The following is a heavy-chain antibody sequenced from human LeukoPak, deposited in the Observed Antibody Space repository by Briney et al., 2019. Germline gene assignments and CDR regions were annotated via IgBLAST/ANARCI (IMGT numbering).Heavy chain of an antibody. D-gene: IGHD5-24*01. CDR1: GGSFSGYY. J-gene: IGHJ3*02. V-gene: IGHV4-34*01. CDR3: ARGSRWLLRNAFGI. CDR2: INHSGST. Sequence: PSETLSLTCAVYGGSFSGYYWSWIRQPPGKGLEWIGEINHSGSTNYNPSLKSRVTISVDTSKNQFSLKLSSVTAADTAVYYCARGSRWLLRNAFGIWGQGTMVTVSS.